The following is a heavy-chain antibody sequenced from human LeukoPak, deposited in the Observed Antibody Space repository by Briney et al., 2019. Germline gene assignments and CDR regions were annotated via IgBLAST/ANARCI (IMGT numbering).Heavy chain of an antibody. CDR2: IYSSGNT. Sequence: PGGSLRLSCAASGFTFSSYAMSWVRQPPGKGLEWIGYIYSSGNTNYNPSLKSRVTISVDTSKNQFSLKLSSVTAADTAVYYCARTYGPRHFDYWGQGTLVTVSS. V-gene: IGHV4-59*08. D-gene: IGHD3-10*01. CDR1: GFTFSSYA. CDR3: ARTYGPRHFDY. J-gene: IGHJ4*02.